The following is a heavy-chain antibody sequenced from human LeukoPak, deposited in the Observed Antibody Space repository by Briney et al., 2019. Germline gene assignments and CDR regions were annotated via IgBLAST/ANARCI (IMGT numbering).Heavy chain of an antibody. D-gene: IGHD3-10*01. J-gene: IGHJ4*02. CDR3: ARGIYDSGSYPPYY. CDR1: GFTFSSYW. CDR2: IKQDGSET. Sequence: GGSLRLSCAASGFTFSSYWMSWVRQAPGKGLEWVANIKQDGSETNYVDSVKGRFTISRDNAKNSLYLQMNSLRAEDTAVYYCARGIYDSGSYPPYYWGQGTLVTVSS. V-gene: IGHV3-7*01.